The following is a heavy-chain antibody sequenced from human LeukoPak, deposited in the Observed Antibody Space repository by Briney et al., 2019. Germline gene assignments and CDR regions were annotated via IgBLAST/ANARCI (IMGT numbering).Heavy chain of an antibody. D-gene: IGHD6-25*01. CDR3: ARSGGYGLFDY. J-gene: IGHJ4*02. V-gene: IGHV4-39*01. Sequence: SETLSLTCTVSGGSISVSSYYWGWIRQPPGKGLEWIGIIYYSGSTYYSPSLKSRVTISVDTSQNQFSLKLSSVTAADTAVYYCARSGGYGLFDYWGQGILVTVSS. CDR1: GGSISVSSYY. CDR2: IYYSGST.